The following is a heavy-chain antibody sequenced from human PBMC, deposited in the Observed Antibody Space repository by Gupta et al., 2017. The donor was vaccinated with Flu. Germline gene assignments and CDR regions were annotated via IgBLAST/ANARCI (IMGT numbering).Heavy chain of an antibody. V-gene: IGHV1-2*02. J-gene: IGHJ3*02. CDR2: INPNSGGT. D-gene: IGHD3-10*01. CDR1: GYTFTGYY. CDR3: ARVLWFGDPVWAFDI. Sequence: QVQLVQSGAEVKKPGASVKVSCKASGYTFTGYYMHWVRQAPGQGLEWMGWINPNSGGTNYAQKFQGRVTMTRDTSISTAYMELSRLRSDDTAVYYCARVLWFGDPVWAFDIWGQGTMVTVSS.